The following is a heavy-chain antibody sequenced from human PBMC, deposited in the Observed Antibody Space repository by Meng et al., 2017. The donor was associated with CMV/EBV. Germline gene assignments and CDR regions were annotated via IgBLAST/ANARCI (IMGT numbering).Heavy chain of an antibody. V-gene: IGHV5-51*01. CDR3: ARQSGEGVVVPAAIRYYYGMDV. CDR1: GYSFTSYW. Sequence: GESLRLSCKGSGYSFTSYWIGWVRQMPGKGLEWMGIIYPGDSDTRYSPSFQGQVTISADKSISTAYLQWSSLKASDTAMYYCARQSGEGVVVPAAIRYYYGMDVWGQGTTVTVSS. CDR2: IYPGDSDT. D-gene: IGHD2-2*01. J-gene: IGHJ6*02.